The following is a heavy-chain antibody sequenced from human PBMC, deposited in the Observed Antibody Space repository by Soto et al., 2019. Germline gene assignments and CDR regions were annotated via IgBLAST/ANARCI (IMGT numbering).Heavy chain of an antibody. J-gene: IGHJ6*02. Sequence: QVQLVQSGAEVKEPRDSVRVSCEASGYTFTAYYIHWVRQAPGQGLEWMGWINPKFGDTTYAQDFQGRLTLTRDMSISTVYMDLSRLTSDDTAIYYCARNMDYYYGPGSGNGHGVWGQGTTVNVFS. CDR3: ARNMDYYYGPGSGNGHGV. CDR1: GYTFTAYY. D-gene: IGHD3-10*01. CDR2: INPKFGDT. V-gene: IGHV1-2*02.